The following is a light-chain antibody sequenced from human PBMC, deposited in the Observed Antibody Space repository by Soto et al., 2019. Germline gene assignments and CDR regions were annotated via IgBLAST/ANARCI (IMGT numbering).Light chain of an antibody. J-gene: IGKJ1*01. Sequence: DIQMTQSPSSLSASVGDRVTITCQASQDISNFLNWYQQKPGKAPKLLIYDASNLETGVPSRFSGSGSRTDFTFTISSLQPEDVATYYCQQYDNLSPTFGQGTKVEIK. CDR3: QQYDNLSPT. CDR2: DAS. V-gene: IGKV1-33*01. CDR1: QDISNF.